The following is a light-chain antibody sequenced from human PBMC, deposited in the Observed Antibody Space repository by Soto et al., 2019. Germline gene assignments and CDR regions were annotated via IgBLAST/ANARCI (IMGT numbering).Light chain of an antibody. J-gene: IGLJ1*01. CDR2: SNN. V-gene: IGLV1-47*02. CDR3: AAWDDSLSGRV. Sequence: QSVLTQPPSVSGAPGQRVTISCTGSSSNIGAGYDVHWYQQLPGTAPKLLIYSNNQRPSGVPDRFSGSKSGTSASLAISGLRSEDEADYYCAAWDDSLSGRVFGTGTKVTVL. CDR1: SSNIGAGYD.